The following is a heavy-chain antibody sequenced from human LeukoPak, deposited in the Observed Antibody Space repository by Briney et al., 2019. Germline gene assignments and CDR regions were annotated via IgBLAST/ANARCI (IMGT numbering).Heavy chain of an antibody. D-gene: IGHD3-3*01. Sequence: TSETLSLTCAVYGGSFSGYYWSWIRQPPGKGLEWIGEINHSGSTNYNPSLKSRVTISVDTSKNQFSLKLSSVTAADTAVYYCARGGIRLYYDFWSGYSQFDYWGREPWSPSPQ. V-gene: IGHV4-34*01. CDR2: INHSGST. CDR1: GGSFSGYY. J-gene: IGHJ4*02. CDR3: ARGGIRLYYDFWSGYSQFDY.